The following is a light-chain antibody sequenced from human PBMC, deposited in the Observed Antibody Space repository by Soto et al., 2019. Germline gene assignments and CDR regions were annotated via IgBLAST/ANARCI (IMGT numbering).Light chain of an antibody. CDR3: QQSSTALA. CDR2: DAS. CDR1: QSVSSS. Sequence: EIVLTQSPATLSLSPGERATLSCRASQSVSSSLAWYQQNPGQAPRLLIYDASTRATGIPASFSGSGSGTYFTLTISSLVSEEFAVYYCQQSSTALAFGHGTKVYIK. J-gene: IGKJ1*01. V-gene: IGKV3-11*01.